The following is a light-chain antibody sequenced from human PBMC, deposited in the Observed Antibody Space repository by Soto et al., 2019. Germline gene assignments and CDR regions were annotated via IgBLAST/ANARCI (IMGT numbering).Light chain of an antibody. CDR3: CSSAPESTYV. Sequence: QSVLTQPRSVSGSPGQSITISCTGISRDVGGYNFVSWYQQHPGKAPKLMIYDVSERPSGVPDRFSGSTSGNAASLTISGLQADDEADYFCCSSAPESTYVCGTGTKVTVL. V-gene: IGLV2-11*01. CDR1: SRDVGGYNF. J-gene: IGLJ1*01. CDR2: DVS.